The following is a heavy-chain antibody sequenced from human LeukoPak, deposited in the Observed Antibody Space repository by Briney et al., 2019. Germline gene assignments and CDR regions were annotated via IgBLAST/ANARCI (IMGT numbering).Heavy chain of an antibody. CDR1: GGSFSVYY. CDR3: ARGDSYYYGSGSYPFVY. J-gene: IGHJ4*02. CDR2: INLIGST. D-gene: IGHD3-10*01. V-gene: IGHV4-34*01. Sequence: SETLSLTWAVYGGSFSVYYWGWIRQPPGKGLEWIGEINLIGSTNYNPPLKSRVTISVDTSKNQFALNLSSVTAADTAVYYCARGDSYYYGSGSYPFVYWGQGTLVTVSS.